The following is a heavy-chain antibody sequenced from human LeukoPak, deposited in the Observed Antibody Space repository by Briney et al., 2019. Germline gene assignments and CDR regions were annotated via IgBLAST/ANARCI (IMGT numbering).Heavy chain of an antibody. V-gene: IGHV4-31*03. D-gene: IGHD3-22*01. CDR3: ARGFDSSGYYFDY. CDR1: GGSISSGGYY. Sequence: PSQTLSLTCTVSGGSISSGGYYWRWIRQHPGKGLEWIGYIYYSGSTYYNPSLKSRVTISVDTSKNQFSLKLSSVTAADTAVYYCARGFDSSGYYFDYWGQGTLVTVSS. CDR2: IYYSGST. J-gene: IGHJ4*02.